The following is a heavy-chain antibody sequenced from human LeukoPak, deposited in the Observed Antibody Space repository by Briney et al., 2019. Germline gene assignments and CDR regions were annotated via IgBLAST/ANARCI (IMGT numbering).Heavy chain of an antibody. CDR2: INPNSGGT. Sequence: ASVKVSCKASGYIFTGYYMHWVRQAPGQGLEWMGWINPNSGGTNYAQKFQGRVTMTRDTSISTAYMEPSRLRSDDTAVYYCARTSGSYSFYWYFDLWGRGTLVTVSS. CDR1: GYIFTGYY. J-gene: IGHJ2*01. D-gene: IGHD1-26*01. CDR3: ARTSGSYSFYWYFDL. V-gene: IGHV1-2*02.